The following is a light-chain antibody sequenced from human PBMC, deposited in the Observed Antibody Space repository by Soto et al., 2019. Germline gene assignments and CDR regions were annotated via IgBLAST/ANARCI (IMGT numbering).Light chain of an antibody. V-gene: IGLV2-14*01. CDR1: SSDVGGYNY. CDR2: DVG. J-gene: IGLJ1*01. CDR3: SSYRSSRTYV. Sequence: QSALTQPASVSGSPGRSITISCTGTSSDVGGYNYVSWYQQHPGKAPKLIIYDVGNRPSGISNRFSGSKSGNTASLTISGLQAEDEADYYCSSYRSSRTYVFGTGTKLTVL.